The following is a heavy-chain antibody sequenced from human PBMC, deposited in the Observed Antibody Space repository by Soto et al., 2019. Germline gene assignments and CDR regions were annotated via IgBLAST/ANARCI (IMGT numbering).Heavy chain of an antibody. CDR3: AIPGIAGVETV. Sequence: GGSLRLSCAASGFTFSSYAMSWFRQAPGKGLEWVSAISGSGGSTYYADSVKGRFTISRDNSKNTLYLQMNSLRAEDTAVYYCAIPGIAGVETVWGQGTTVTVSS. CDR1: GFTFSSYA. V-gene: IGHV3-23*01. D-gene: IGHD6-13*01. J-gene: IGHJ6*02. CDR2: ISGSGGST.